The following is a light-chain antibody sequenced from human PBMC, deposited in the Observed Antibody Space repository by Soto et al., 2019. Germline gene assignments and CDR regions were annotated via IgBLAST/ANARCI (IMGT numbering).Light chain of an antibody. CDR1: GSNIGAGYD. CDR3: QSYDSSLSGYV. V-gene: IGLV1-40*01. CDR2: GNS. Sequence: QSVLTQPPSVSGAPGQRVTISCTGSGSNIGAGYDVHWYQQLPGTAPKLLIYGNSNRPSGVPDRFSGSKSGTSASLAITGLQAEDEADYYCQSYDSSLSGYVFGTGTKVTV. J-gene: IGLJ1*01.